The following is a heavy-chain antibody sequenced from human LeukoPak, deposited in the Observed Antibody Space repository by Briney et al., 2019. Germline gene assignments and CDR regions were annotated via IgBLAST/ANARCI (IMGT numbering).Heavy chain of an antibody. Sequence: SETLSLTCAVYGGSFSGYYWSWIRQPPGKGLEWIGEINHSGSTNYNPSLKSRVTISVDTSKNQFSLKLSSVTAADTALYYCATSRGLLWFEYWGQGTLVTVSS. V-gene: IGHV4-34*01. CDR3: ATSRGLLWFEY. CDR1: GGSFSGYY. CDR2: INHSGST. J-gene: IGHJ5*01.